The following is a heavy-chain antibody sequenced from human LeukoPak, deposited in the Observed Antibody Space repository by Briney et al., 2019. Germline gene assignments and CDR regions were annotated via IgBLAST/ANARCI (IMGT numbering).Heavy chain of an antibody. D-gene: IGHD2-2*01. CDR1: GYTFTSYD. CDR2: MNPNSGNT. V-gene: IGHV1-8*01. Sequence: ASVKVSCKASGYTFTSYDISWVRQATGQGLEWMGWMNPNSGNTGYAQKFQGRVTMTRNTSISTAYMELSSLRSEDTAVYYCARETNSNRRYCSSTSCRYYYYYGMDVWGQGTTVTVSS. J-gene: IGHJ6*02. CDR3: ARETNSNRRYCSSTSCRYYYYYGMDV.